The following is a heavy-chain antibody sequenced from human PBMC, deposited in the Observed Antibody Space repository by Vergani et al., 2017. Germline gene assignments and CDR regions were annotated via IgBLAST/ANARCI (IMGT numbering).Heavy chain of an antibody. Sequence: QLQLQESGSGLVKPSQTLSLTCAVSGGSISSGGYSWSWIRQPPGKGLEWIWYIYHSGSTYYNPSLKSRVTISVDRSKNQLSRKLSSVTAADTAVYYCASGYCSSTSCYIGWFDPWGQGTLVTVSS. V-gene: IGHV4-30-2*01. CDR1: GGSISSGGYS. D-gene: IGHD2-2*02. CDR3: ASGYCSSTSCYIGWFDP. CDR2: IYHSGST. J-gene: IGHJ5*02.